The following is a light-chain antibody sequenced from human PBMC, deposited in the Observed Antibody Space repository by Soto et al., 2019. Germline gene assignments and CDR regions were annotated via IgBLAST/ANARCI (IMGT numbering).Light chain of an antibody. V-gene: IGLV2-14*01. CDR2: DVY. CDR1: SSDVGGFNY. CDR3: RSSATSSSYV. Sequence: QSALTQPASVSGSPGQSITISCTGTSSDVGGFNYVSWYQQHPGKAPKLLIFDVYSRPSGISNRFSGSKSGNTASLTISGLQAEDEADYYCRSSATSSSYVFGAGTKVTVL. J-gene: IGLJ1*01.